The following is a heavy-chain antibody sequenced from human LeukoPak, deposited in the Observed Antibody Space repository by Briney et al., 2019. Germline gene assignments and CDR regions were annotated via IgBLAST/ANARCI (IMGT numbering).Heavy chain of an antibody. V-gene: IGHV4-39*07. CDR2: IYYSGST. J-gene: IGHJ5*02. CDR3: ARGKNWFDP. CDR1: GGPISSSSYY. Sequence: SETLSLTCTVSGGPISSSSYYWGWIRQPPGKGLEWIGNIYYSGSTYYNPSLKSRVTMSIDTSKNQFSLKLSSVTAADTAVYYCARGKNWFDPWGQGTLVTVSS.